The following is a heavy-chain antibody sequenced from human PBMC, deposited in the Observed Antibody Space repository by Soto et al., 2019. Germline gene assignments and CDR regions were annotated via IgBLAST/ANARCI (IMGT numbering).Heavy chain of an antibody. V-gene: IGHV5-51*01. CDR1: GYSFTSYW. CDR3: ARLPLTVSTYYYYYYMDV. Sequence: GESLKISCKGSGYSFTSYWIGWVRQMPGKGLEWMGIIYPGDSDTRYSPSFQGQVTISADKSISTAYLQWSSLKASDTAMYYCARLPLTVSTYYYYYYMDVWGKGTTVTVSS. J-gene: IGHJ6*03. CDR2: IYPGDSDT. D-gene: IGHD4-4*01.